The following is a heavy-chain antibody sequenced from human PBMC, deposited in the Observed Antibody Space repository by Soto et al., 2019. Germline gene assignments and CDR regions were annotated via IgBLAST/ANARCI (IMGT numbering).Heavy chain of an antibody. J-gene: IGHJ4*02. V-gene: IGHV1-3*01. D-gene: IGHD6-19*01. CDR1: GYTFTSYA. CDR3: AREAVAGISYCFDY. CDR2: INAGNGNT. Sequence: GASVKVSCKASGYTFTSYAMHWVRQAPGQRLEWMGWINAGNGNTKYSQKFQGRVTITRDTSASTAYMELSSLRSEDTAVYYCAREAVAGISYCFDYWGQGTLVTVSS.